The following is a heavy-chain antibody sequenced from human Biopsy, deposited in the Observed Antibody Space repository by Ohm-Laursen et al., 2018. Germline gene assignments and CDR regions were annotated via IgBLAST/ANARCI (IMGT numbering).Heavy chain of an antibody. V-gene: IGHV4-38-2*01. CDR2: MHHSGPT. CDR1: GDSISSDYY. Sequence: SETLSLTCPVSGDSISSDYYWTWIRQVPGEGLEWIAYMHHSGPTYTYYNPSLKSRVTISVDTSKNQFSLKLSSATAADTAVFYCARHGSQGYCTGGSCVDYWGQGALVTVSS. D-gene: IGHD2-15*01. J-gene: IGHJ4*02. CDR3: ARHGSQGYCTGGSCVDY.